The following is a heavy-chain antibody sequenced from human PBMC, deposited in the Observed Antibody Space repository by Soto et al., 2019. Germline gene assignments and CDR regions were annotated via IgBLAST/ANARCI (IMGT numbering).Heavy chain of an antibody. Sequence: GASVKLSCKASGYSFTSYAIHCMRQAPGQRLEWMGWINAGNGNTKVSQKFQGRVTFTRDTSASTVYREVSSLRSEDTAVYYCARAAYYYESSGYYPGDYWGQGTLATVSS. CDR2: INAGNGNT. V-gene: IGHV1-3*01. J-gene: IGHJ4*02. CDR3: ARAAYYYESSGYYPGDY. CDR1: GYSFTSYA. D-gene: IGHD3-22*01.